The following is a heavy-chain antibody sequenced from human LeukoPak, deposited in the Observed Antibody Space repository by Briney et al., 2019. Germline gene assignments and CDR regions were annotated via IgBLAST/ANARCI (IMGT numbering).Heavy chain of an antibody. D-gene: IGHD5-12*01. J-gene: IGHJ6*03. CDR1: GYTFTSYG. CDR2: ISADNGKT. V-gene: IGHV1-18*01. Sequence: ASMKVSCKTSGYTFTSYGISWVRQAPGQGLERMGWISADNGKTNYAQKLQGRVTMTTDTSTTTAYMELRSLRSDDTAVYYCARRGYPVYYYYMDVWGKGTTVTISS. CDR3: ARRGYPVYYYYMDV.